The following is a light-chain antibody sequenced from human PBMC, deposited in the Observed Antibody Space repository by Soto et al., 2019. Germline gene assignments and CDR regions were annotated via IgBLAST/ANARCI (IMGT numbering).Light chain of an antibody. CDR1: NSDVGGYNF. CDR3: SSYTRSTTDV. V-gene: IGLV2-14*01. Sequence: QSVLTQPASVSGSPGQSITISCTGTNSDVGGYNFVSWYQQHPGKAPKLIIFDVSNRPSGVSNRFSGSKSGNTASLTISGLQTEDDADYYCSSYTRSTTDVFGTGTKLTVL. J-gene: IGLJ1*01. CDR2: DVS.